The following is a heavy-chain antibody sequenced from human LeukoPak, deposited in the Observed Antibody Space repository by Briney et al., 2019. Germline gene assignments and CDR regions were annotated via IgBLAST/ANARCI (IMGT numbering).Heavy chain of an antibody. CDR3: ARTRPCTSTSCYWLHAFDI. D-gene: IGHD2-2*01. J-gene: IGHJ3*02. Sequence: GGSLRLSCAASGFTFSSYAMHWVRQAPGRGLECVSGINSDGNSTYYANSGKGRFTISRDNSKNTLYLRMGSLRTADMAVYYCARTRPCTSTSCYWLHAFDIWGQGTMVTVSS. CDR1: GFTFSSYA. V-gene: IGHV3-64*01. CDR2: INSDGNST.